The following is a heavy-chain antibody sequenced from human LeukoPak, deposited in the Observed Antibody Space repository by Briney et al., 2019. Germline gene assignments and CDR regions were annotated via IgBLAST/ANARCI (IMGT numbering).Heavy chain of an antibody. CDR1: GYSFISYA. D-gene: IGHD3-10*01. Sequence: ASVKVSCKASGYSFISYAISWVRQAPGQGLEWMGGIIPIFGTANYAQKFQGRVTITADESTSTAYMELSSLRSEDTAVYYCARRYYGSGNNWFDPWGQGTLVTVSS. J-gene: IGHJ5*02. CDR2: IIPIFGTA. V-gene: IGHV1-69*13. CDR3: ARRYYGSGNNWFDP.